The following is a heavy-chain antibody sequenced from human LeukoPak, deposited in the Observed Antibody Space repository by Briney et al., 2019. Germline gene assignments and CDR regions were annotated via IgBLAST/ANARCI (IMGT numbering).Heavy chain of an antibody. Sequence: ASVKVSCKASGYTFTSYGISWVRQAPGQGLEWMGWISAYNGNTNYEQKLQGRVTMTTDTSTSTAYMELSRLRSDDTAVYYCARRGPRSYYYGSGSYAYWGQGTLVTVSS. V-gene: IGHV1-18*01. CDR2: ISAYNGNT. CDR1: GYTFTSYG. D-gene: IGHD3-10*01. J-gene: IGHJ4*02. CDR3: ARRGPRSYYYGSGSYAY.